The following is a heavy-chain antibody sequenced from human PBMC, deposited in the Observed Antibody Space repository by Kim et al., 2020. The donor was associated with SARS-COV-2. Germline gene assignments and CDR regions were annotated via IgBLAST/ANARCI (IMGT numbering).Heavy chain of an antibody. CDR2: IIPIFGTA. CDR3: ARGGEGRWLQLLELPYYYYGMDV. D-gene: IGHD5-12*01. V-gene: IGHV1-69*13. CDR1: GGTFSSYA. J-gene: IGHJ6*02. Sequence: SVKVSCKASGGTFSSYAISWVRQAPGQGLEWMGGIIPIFGTANYAQKFQGRVTITADESTSTAYMELSSLRSEDTAVYYCARGGEGRWLQLLELPYYYYGMDVWGQGTTVTVSS.